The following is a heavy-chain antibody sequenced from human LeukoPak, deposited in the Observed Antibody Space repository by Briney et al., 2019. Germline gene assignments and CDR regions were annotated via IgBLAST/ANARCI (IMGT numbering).Heavy chain of an antibody. Sequence: PGGSLRLSCAASGFTVSSNYMSWVRQAPGKGLGWGSVLYSGGSTYYADSVKGRFTISRDNSKNTLYLQMNSLRAEDTAVYYCARDRRTRYDSSGYYSFGYWGQGTLVTVSS. CDR1: GFTVSSNY. V-gene: IGHV3-53*01. CDR2: LYSGGST. D-gene: IGHD3-22*01. J-gene: IGHJ4*02. CDR3: ARDRRTRYDSSGYYSFGY.